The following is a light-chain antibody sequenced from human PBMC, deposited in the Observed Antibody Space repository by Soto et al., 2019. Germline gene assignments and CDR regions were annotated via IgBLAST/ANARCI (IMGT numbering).Light chain of an antibody. CDR2: EVS. V-gene: IGLV2-8*01. Sequence: QSALTQPPSASGSPGQSFTISCTGASGDIGDYNYVSWYQQHPGSAPKLLIYEVSKRPSGVPDRFSGSKSGKTASLTVSGLQAEDEAEYFCSSYAGSNNWVFGEGTKVTVL. J-gene: IGLJ3*02. CDR1: SGDIGDYNY. CDR3: SSYAGSNNWV.